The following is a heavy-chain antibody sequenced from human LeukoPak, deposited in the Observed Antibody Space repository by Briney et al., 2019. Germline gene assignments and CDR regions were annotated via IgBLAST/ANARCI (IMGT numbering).Heavy chain of an antibody. CDR3: ARSDIVATIPYGMDV. J-gene: IGHJ6*02. D-gene: IGHD5-12*01. CDR2: IIPILGIA. CDR1: GGTFSSYA. Sequence: SVKVSCKASGGTFSSYAISWVRQAPGQGLEWMGRIIPILGIANYAQKFQGRVTITADKSTSTAYIELSSLRSEDTAVYYCARSDIVATIPYGMDVWGQGTTVTVSS. V-gene: IGHV1-69*04.